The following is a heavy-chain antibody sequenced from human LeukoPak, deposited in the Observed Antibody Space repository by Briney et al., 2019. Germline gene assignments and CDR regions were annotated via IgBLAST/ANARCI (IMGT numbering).Heavy chain of an antibody. CDR1: GFPFSDYA. CDR3: ATSRGAS. J-gene: IGHJ5*02. Sequence: GGSLRLSCAASGFPFSDYAMSWVRQAPGKGLEWVSLISSDGATYYADSVKGRFTISRDSFKNTLSLQMNSLRAEDTAVYYCATSRGASWGPGTLVTVSS. D-gene: IGHD3-16*01. V-gene: IGHV3-23*01. CDR2: ISSDGAT.